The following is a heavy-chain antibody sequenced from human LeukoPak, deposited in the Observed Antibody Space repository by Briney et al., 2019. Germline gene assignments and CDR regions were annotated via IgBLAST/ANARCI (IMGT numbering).Heavy chain of an antibody. J-gene: IGHJ4*02. Sequence: PSETLSLTCSVSGGSISSYYWSWIRQPPGKGLEWIGYIYYSGSTNYNPSLKSRVTISIDTSKNQFSLKLSSVTAADPAVYYCARGGYSYGYELDYWGQGTLVTVSS. CDR1: GGSISSYY. CDR2: IYYSGST. D-gene: IGHD5-18*01. V-gene: IGHV4-59*01. CDR3: ARGGYSYGYELDY.